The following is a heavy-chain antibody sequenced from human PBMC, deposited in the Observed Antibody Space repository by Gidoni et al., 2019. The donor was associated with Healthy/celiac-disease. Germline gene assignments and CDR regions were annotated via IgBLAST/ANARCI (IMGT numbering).Heavy chain of an antibody. D-gene: IGHD3-16*01. CDR1: GFTFGSYA. V-gene: IGHV3-23*01. Sequence: EVQLLESGGGLVQPGGSLRLSCAASGFTFGSYAMSWVRQAPGKGLGWVSAISGSGGSTYYADSVKGRFTISRDNSKNTLYLQMNSLRAEDTAVYYCAKDPWGTYYFDYWGQGTLVTVSS. CDR2: ISGSGGST. CDR3: AKDPWGTYYFDY. J-gene: IGHJ4*02.